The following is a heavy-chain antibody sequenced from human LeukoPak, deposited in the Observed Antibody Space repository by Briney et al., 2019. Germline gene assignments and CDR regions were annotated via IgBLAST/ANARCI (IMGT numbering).Heavy chain of an antibody. Sequence: GGSLRLSCAASGSTFEDYAMHWVRQAPGKGLEWVSGISWNSGSVGYADSVKGRFTISRDNAKKSLYLRMNSLRAEDTALYYCAKDIAAATTALDYWGQGTLVTVSS. CDR2: ISWNSGSV. J-gene: IGHJ4*02. V-gene: IGHV3-9*01. CDR1: GSTFEDYA. CDR3: AKDIAAATTALDY. D-gene: IGHD6-13*01.